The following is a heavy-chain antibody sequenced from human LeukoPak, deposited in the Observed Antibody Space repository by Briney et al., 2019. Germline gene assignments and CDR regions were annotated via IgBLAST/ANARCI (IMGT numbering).Heavy chain of an antibody. Sequence: GGSLTLSCAASDFPFSNHGMHWVRQAPGKRLEWVAVIWDDGNNKRYANSVNGRFTISRDNSENTLYLQMNGLTAEDTAMYYCARDSYQDYYGRFDPWGQGTLVIVSS. J-gene: IGHJ5*02. CDR2: IWDDGNNK. CDR3: ARDSYQDYYGRFDP. D-gene: IGHD3-10*01. V-gene: IGHV3-33*08. CDR1: DFPFSNHG.